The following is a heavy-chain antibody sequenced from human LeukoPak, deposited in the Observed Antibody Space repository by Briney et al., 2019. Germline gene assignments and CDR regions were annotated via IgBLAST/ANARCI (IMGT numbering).Heavy chain of an antibody. D-gene: IGHD5-18*01. CDR2: INPNSGGT. CDR3: APTSMYSYGWIFDY. Sequence: ASVKVSCKASGYTFTGYYMHWVRQAPGQGLEWMGWINPNSGGTNYAQKFQGRVTMTRDTSISTAYMELSRLRSDDTAVYYCAPTSMYSYGWIFDYWGQGTLVTVSS. CDR1: GYTFTGYY. J-gene: IGHJ4*02. V-gene: IGHV1-2*02.